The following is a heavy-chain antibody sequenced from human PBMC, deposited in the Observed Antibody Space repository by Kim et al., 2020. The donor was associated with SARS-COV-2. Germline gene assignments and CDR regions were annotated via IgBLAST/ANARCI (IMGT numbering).Heavy chain of an antibody. Sequence: GGSLRLSCAASGFTFSSYGMHWVRQAPGKGLEWVSVISYDGSNKFYADSVKGRFTISRDNSKNTLHLQMNSLRAEDTAVYYCAKDRSGGSPPTYKHYYD. CDR2: ISYDGSNK. CDR3: AKDRSGGSPPTYKHYYD. CDR1: GFTFSSYG. D-gene: IGHD2-15*01. V-gene: IGHV3-30*18. J-gene: IGHJ6*01.